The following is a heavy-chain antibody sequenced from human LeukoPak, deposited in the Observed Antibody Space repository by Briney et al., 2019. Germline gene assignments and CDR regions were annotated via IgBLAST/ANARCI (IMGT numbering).Heavy chain of an antibody. D-gene: IGHD3-22*01. Sequence: PGGSLRLSCAASGFTFSSYWMHWVRQAPGKGLVWVSRINSDGSSTSYADSVKGRFTISRDNAKNSLYLQMNSLRAEDTAFYYCAKGPLYYYESTGRIDFWGQGTLVTVSS. V-gene: IGHV3-74*01. CDR1: GFTFSSYW. CDR2: INSDGSST. J-gene: IGHJ4*02. CDR3: AKGPLYYYESTGRIDF.